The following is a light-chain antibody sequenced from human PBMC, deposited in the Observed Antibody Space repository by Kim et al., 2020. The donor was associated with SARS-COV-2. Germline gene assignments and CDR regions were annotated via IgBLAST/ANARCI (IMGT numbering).Light chain of an antibody. CDR1: QNIDRF. CDR3: QQSYTTPWT. J-gene: IGKJ1*01. Sequence: ASVGDRVTITCRANQNIDRFLNWYQQKPGKAPRLLIYAASSFQSGVPSRFSGSGSGAGFTLTISSLQPEDFATYYCQQSYTTPWTFGQGTKVEIK. CDR2: AAS. V-gene: IGKV1-39*01.